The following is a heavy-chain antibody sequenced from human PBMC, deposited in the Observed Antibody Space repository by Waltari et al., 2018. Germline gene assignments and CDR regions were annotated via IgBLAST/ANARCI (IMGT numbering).Heavy chain of an antibody. J-gene: IGHJ4*02. CDR1: GFTFSSDA. CDR3: ARERWCLDY. Sequence: QVQLVESGGGVVQPGRSLRLSCAASGFTFSSDAMHWVRQAPGKGLEWVAVISYDGSNKYYADSVKGRFTISRDNSKNTLYLQTNSLRAEDTAVYYCARERWCLDYWGQGTLVTVSS. D-gene: IGHD2-21*01. V-gene: IGHV3-30-3*01. CDR2: ISYDGSNK.